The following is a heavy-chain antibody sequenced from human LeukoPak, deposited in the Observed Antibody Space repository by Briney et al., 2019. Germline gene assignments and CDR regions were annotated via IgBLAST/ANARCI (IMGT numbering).Heavy chain of an antibody. CDR2: SSGCRGGT. CDR3: AKEDDFGNHFDY. CDR1: LFSLSSHA. Sequence: PGGCLRLSRVASLFSLSSHAITWVPPAPERGREWVSVSSGCRGGTYYVVSEKGLFLISRDNFKKTVYLKMNSLRAEDAAVYYCAKEDDFGNHFDYWGRGTEVSVSS. D-gene: IGHD4-11*01. J-gene: IGHJ4*02. V-gene: IGHV3-23*01.